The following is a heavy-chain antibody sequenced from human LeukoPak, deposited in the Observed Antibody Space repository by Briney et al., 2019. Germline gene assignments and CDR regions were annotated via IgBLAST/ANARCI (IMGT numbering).Heavy chain of an antibody. D-gene: IGHD5-18*01. CDR3: TRDWTDTAMGLFDY. Sequence: GGSLRLSCVASGFTFSTYWMSWVRQAPGRGLEWVANIKPDGSEKNYVDSVKGRFIISRDNAKNSLSLQMNSLRAEDTAVYYCTRDWTDTAMGLFDYWGQGTLVTVSS. J-gene: IGHJ4*02. CDR1: GFTFSTYW. V-gene: IGHV3-7*01. CDR2: IKPDGSEK.